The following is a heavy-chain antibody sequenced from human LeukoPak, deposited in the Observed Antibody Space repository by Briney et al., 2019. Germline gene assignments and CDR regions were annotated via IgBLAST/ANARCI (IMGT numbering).Heavy chain of an antibody. V-gene: IGHV4-59*01. CDR3: ARENYDSSGYFFDY. D-gene: IGHD3-22*01. Sequence: SETLSLTCTVSGGSISSYYWSWIRQPPGKGLEWIGYIYYSGSTNYNPSLKSRVTISVDTSKNQFSLKLSSVTAADTAVYYCARENYDSSGYFFDYWGQGTLVTVSS. J-gene: IGHJ4*02. CDR2: IYYSGST. CDR1: GGSISSYY.